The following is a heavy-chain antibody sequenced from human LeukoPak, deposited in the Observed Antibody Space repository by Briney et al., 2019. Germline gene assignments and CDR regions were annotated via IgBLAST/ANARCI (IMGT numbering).Heavy chain of an antibody. V-gene: IGHV3-23*01. J-gene: IGHJ6*02. CDR2: IIGSGGST. Sequence: GGSLRLSCAASGFTFSSYALSWVRQAPGKGLEWVSAIIGSGGSTYYADSVKGRFTISRDNSKNTLYLQMNSLRAEDTAVYYCARDPFYIVVPGTGNGMDVWGQGTPVTVSS. D-gene: IGHD6-19*01. CDR3: ARDPFYIVVPGTGNGMDV. CDR1: GFTFSSYA.